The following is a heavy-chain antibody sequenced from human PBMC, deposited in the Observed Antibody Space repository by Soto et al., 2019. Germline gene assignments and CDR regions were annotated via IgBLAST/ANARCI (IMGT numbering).Heavy chain of an antibody. Sequence: SVKVSCKASGGTFSSYSISWVRHAPGRGLEWMGGIIPIFGTANYAQKFQGRVTITADESTSTAYMELSSLRSEGTAVYYCAPADTTMVRGVKEGYYGYGMDVWGKGTTITVSS. V-gene: IGHV1-69*13. J-gene: IGHJ6*04. CDR3: APADTTMVRGVKEGYYGYGMDV. CDR1: GGTFSSYS. CDR2: IIPIFGTA. D-gene: IGHD3-10*01.